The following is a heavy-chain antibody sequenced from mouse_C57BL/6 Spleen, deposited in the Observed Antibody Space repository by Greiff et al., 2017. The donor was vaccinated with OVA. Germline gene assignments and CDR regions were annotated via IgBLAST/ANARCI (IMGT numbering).Heavy chain of an antibody. CDR3: ARDGYYGSSPRRYFDV. CDR1: GYTFTSYW. Sequence: QVQLQQPGAELVMPGASVKLSCKASGYTFTSYWMHWVKQRPGQGLEWIGEIDPSDSYTNYNQKFKGKSTLTVDKSSSTAYMQLSSLTSEDSAVYYCARDGYYGSSPRRYFDVWGTGTTVTVSS. V-gene: IGHV1-69*01. D-gene: IGHD1-1*01. CDR2: IDPSDSYT. J-gene: IGHJ1*03.